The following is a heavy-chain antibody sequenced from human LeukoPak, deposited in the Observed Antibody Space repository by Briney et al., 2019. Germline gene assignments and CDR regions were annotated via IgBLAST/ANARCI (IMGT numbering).Heavy chain of an antibody. J-gene: IGHJ4*02. CDR3: ARDPNTYYYDSSGYSHFDY. Sequence: GGSLRLSCAASGFTFSNSWMSWVRQAPGKGLEWVANIKEDGSEKDYVDSVKGRFTISRDNAKNSLYLQMNSLRAEDTAVYYCARDPNTYYYDSSGYSHFDYWGQGTLVTVSS. D-gene: IGHD3-22*01. CDR1: GFTFSNSW. CDR2: IKEDGSEK. V-gene: IGHV3-7*01.